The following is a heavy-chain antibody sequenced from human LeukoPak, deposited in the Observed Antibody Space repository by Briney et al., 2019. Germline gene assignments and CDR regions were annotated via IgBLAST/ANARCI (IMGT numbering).Heavy chain of an antibody. D-gene: IGHD4-17*01. CDR3: ARLSYYGDYGPIDY. J-gene: IGHJ4*02. Sequence: SETLSLTCGVYGGSFSGYYWSWIRQPQGKGLEWIGEINHRGSTNYNPSLKSRVTISVDTSKNRFSLKLTSLTAADTAVYYCARLSYYGDYGPIDYWGQGTLVTVSS. V-gene: IGHV4-34*01. CDR2: INHRGST. CDR1: GGSFSGYY.